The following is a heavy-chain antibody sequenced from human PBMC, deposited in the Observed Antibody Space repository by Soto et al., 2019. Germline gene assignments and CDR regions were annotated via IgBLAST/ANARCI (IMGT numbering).Heavy chain of an antibody. CDR1: GFTFSSYA. CDR3: AKDPRLLMVYAQDFDY. J-gene: IGHJ4*02. V-gene: IGHV3-23*01. Sequence: GGSLRLSCAASGFTFSSYAMSWVRQAPGKGLEWVSAISGSGGSTYYADSVKGRFTISRDNSKNTLYLQMNSLRAEDTAVYYCAKDPRLLMVYAQDFDYWGQGPLVPVS. D-gene: IGHD2-8*01. CDR2: ISGSGGST.